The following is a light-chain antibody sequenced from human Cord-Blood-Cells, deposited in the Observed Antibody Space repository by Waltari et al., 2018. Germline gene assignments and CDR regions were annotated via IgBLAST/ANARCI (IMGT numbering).Light chain of an antibody. J-gene: IGLJ2*01. Sequence: SYELTQPPSVSVSPGQTARITCSGDALPKKYAYWYQQKSGQAPVLVIYEDSKRPSGIPGRFSGSSSGTMPTLTISGAQVEDEADYYCYSTDSSGNHKVFGGGTKLTVL. CDR2: EDS. V-gene: IGLV3-10*01. CDR3: YSTDSSGNHKV. CDR1: ALPKKY.